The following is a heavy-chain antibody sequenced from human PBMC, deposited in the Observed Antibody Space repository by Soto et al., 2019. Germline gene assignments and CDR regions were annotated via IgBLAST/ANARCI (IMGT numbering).Heavy chain of an antibody. V-gene: IGHV3-30-3*01. CDR2: ISYDGSNK. CDR3: ARDFEDYGDYGPLFDY. J-gene: IGHJ4*02. CDR1: GFTFSSYA. D-gene: IGHD4-17*01. Sequence: AGSLTLSCAASGFTFSSYAMHWVRQAPGKGLEWVAVISYDGSNKYYADSVKGRFTISRDNSKNTLYLQMNSLRAEDTAVYYCARDFEDYGDYGPLFDYWGQGTLVTVSS.